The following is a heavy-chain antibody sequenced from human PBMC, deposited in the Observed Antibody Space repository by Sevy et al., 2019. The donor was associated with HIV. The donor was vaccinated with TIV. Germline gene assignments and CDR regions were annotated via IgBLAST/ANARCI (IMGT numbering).Heavy chain of an antibody. CDR2: ISGSGSST. V-gene: IGHV3-23*01. CDR1: GFTFTINA. D-gene: IGHD5-18*01. CDR3: AKCVHGYEFYFDY. Sequence: GGSLRLSCAASGFTFTINAMGWVRQAPGKGLEWVSLISGSGSSTYYADSVKGRFTISRDNSKNTLSLQMHSLRAEDTAVYYCAKCVHGYEFYFDYWGQGTLVTVSS. J-gene: IGHJ4*02.